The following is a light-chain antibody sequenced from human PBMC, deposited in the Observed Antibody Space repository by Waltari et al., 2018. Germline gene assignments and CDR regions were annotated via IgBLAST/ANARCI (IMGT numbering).Light chain of an antibody. CDR2: DVS. V-gene: IGLV2-11*01. CDR1: SRDVGGYNY. Sequence: HSALTQPRSVSGSPGQSVTISCTGTSRDVGGYNYVSWYQQHPGKAPKIVIYDVSGRPSGVPDRFSGSKSGNTASLTISGLQAEDEGDYFCASWAGDSVLFGGGTKVTVL. J-gene: IGLJ2*01. CDR3: ASWAGDSVL.